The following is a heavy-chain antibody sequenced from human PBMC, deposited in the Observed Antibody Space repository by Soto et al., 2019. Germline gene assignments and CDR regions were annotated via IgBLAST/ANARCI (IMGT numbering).Heavy chain of an antibody. V-gene: IGHV4-34*01. CDR2: INHSGST. CDR3: AREHAKGTFDY. J-gene: IGHJ4*02. CDR1: GGSFSGYY. Sequence: QVQLQQWGAGLLKPSETLSLTCAVYGGSFSGYYWSWIRQPPGKGLERIGEINHSGSTNYNPSLKSRVTISVDTAKKQFSLTLSSVTAADTAVYYCAREHAKGTFDYWGQGTLVTVSS. D-gene: IGHD3-16*01.